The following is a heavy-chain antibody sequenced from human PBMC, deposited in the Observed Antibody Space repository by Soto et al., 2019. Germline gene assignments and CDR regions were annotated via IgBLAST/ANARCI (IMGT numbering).Heavy chain of an antibody. V-gene: IGHV1-69*13. CDR3: ARVGDSSGWFQPYYFHY. CDR1: GGTFSSYA. CDR2: IIPIFGTA. Sequence: ASVKVSCKASGGTFSSYAISWVRQAPGQGLEWMGGIIPIFGTANYAQKFQGRVTITADESTSTAYMELGSLRSEDTAVYYCARVGDSSGWFQPYYFHYWGQGPLVNVS. J-gene: IGHJ4*02. D-gene: IGHD6-19*01.